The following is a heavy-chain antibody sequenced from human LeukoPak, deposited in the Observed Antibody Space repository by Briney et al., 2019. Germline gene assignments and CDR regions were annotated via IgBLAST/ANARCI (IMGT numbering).Heavy chain of an antibody. Sequence: PGGSLRLSCAASGFTFSSYAMSWVRQAPGKGLEWVSYITSGSSTIYYPDSVKGRFTISRDNAKNSLYLQMNSLRAEDTAIYYCARPLRESGCFYFDYWGQGTLVTVSS. CDR1: GFTFSSYA. CDR2: ITSGSSTI. V-gene: IGHV3-48*04. J-gene: IGHJ4*02. D-gene: IGHD3-3*01. CDR3: ARPLRESGCFYFDY.